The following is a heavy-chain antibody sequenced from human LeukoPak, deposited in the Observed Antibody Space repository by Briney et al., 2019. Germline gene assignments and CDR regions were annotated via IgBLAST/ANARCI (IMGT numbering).Heavy chain of an antibody. CDR3: VKTSPLSSWYDYYYGMDV. CDR1: GFTFSSYA. CDR2: ISSNGGSA. J-gene: IGHJ6*04. D-gene: IGHD6-13*01. V-gene: IGHV3-64D*06. Sequence: GGSLRLSCSASGFTFSSYAMHWVRQAPGKGLEYVSAISSNGGSAYYADSVKGRFIISRDNSKNTLYLQMSSLRAEDTAVHYCVKTSPLSSWYDYYYGMDVWGKGTTVTVSS.